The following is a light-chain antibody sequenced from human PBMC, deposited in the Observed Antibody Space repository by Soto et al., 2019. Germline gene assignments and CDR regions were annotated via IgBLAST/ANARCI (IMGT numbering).Light chain of an antibody. CDR1: SSDVGSYNR. J-gene: IGLJ2*01. V-gene: IGLV2-18*02. CDR3: SSFTSTSTLV. CDR2: EVS. Sequence: QSALTQPPSVSGSPGQSVTISCTGTSSDVGSYNRVSWYQQPPGTAPTLMIYEVSNRPSGVPDRFSGSKSGNTASLTISGLQAEDEADYYCSSFTSTSTLVFGGGTKLTVL.